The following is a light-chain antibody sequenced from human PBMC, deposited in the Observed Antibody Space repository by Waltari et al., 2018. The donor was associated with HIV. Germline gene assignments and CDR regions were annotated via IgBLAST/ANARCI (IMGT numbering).Light chain of an antibody. J-gene: IGLJ2*01. CDR3: SSYADKNGFYVV. V-gene: IGLV2-8*01. CDR2: EVS. CDR1: NSDIGGYNY. Sequence: QSALTQPPSASGSPGQSVTIPCPGTNSDIGGYNYVSWYQQHPGKAPKLVISEVSKRPSGVPLRFSGSKSGTTASLTVSGLQADDEADYYCSSYADKNGFYVVFGGGTKLTVL.